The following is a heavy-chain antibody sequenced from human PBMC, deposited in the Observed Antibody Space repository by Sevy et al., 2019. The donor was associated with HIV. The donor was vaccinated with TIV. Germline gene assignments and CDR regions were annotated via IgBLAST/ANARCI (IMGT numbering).Heavy chain of an antibody. Sequence: GGSLRLSCAASGFTFSNYAMTWVRQAPGKGLEWVSSITGNGVETYYADSVKGRFIISRDNSDHILTLQMNRVRAEDTAVYYCAKDGNFREVYSTDVWGEGTTVTVSS. CDR2: ITGNGVET. V-gene: IGHV3-23*01. D-gene: IGHD3-10*01. CDR1: GFTFSNYA. CDR3: AKDGNFREVYSTDV. J-gene: IGHJ6*04.